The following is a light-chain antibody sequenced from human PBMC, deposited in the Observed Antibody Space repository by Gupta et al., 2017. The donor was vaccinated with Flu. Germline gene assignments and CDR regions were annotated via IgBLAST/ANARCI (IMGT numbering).Light chain of an antibody. Sequence: PTTLSLSPGERATLSCRTSQSVVNDFDWYQQKPGQPPRLLSYARSNRATGTPARFSGSGSGTDFTLTISSLEPEDVAVYYCQQRNYWPVTFGRGHKVE. CDR2: ARS. CDR3: QQRNYWPVT. CDR1: QSVVND. J-gene: IGKJ2*01. V-gene: IGKV3-11*01.